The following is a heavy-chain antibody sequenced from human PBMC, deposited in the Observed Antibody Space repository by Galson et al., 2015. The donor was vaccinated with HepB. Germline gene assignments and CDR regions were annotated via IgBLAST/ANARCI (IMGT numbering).Heavy chain of an antibody. Sequence: SLRLSCAASGFTFSDYYMSWIRQAPGKGLEWVSYISSSSSYTNYADSVKGRFTISRDNAKNSLYLQMNSLRAEDTAVYYCARHTYSSSPGVMDYWGQGTLVTVSS. CDR2: ISSSSSYT. V-gene: IGHV3-11*06. D-gene: IGHD6-6*01. CDR3: ARHTYSSSPGVMDY. CDR1: GFTFSDYY. J-gene: IGHJ4*02.